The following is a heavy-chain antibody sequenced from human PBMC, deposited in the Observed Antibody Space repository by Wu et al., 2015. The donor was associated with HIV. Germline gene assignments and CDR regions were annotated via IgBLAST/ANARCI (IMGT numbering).Heavy chain of an antibody. CDR2: INSKSGGT. D-gene: IGHD6-6*01. J-gene: IGHJ3*02. Sequence: VQLVQSGAEVRKPEASVKVSCKTSGYTFTGYYIHWVRQAPGQGLEWMGWINSKSGGTNYAQKFQGRVTMTRDTSISTAYMELSSLRSDDTAIYFCARPPRAEYSSSSWDAFDMWGQGTMVTVSS. CDR1: GYTFTGYY. V-gene: IGHV1-2*02. CDR3: ARPPRAEYSSSSWDAFDM.